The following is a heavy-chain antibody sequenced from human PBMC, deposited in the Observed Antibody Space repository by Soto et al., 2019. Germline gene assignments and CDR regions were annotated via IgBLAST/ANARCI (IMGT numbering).Heavy chain of an antibody. J-gene: IGHJ3*02. D-gene: IGHD1-26*01. CDR2: ISGSGGST. CDR3: AKKTKKIVGAHNDAFDI. Sequence: GGSLRLSCAASGFTFSSYAMSWVRQAPGKGLDCVSVISGSGGSTYYADSVKGRFTISRDNSKNTLYLQMNSLRAEDTAVYYCAKKTKKIVGAHNDAFDIWGQGTMVTVSS. V-gene: IGHV3-23*01. CDR1: GFTFSSYA.